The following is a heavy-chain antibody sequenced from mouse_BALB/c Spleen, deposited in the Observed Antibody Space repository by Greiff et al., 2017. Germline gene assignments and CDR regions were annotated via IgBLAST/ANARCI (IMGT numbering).Heavy chain of an antibody. CDR2: ISTYYGDA. V-gene: IGHV1S137*01. CDR3: ARGDGYYKMGY. CDR1: GYTFTDYA. Sequence: VQLKESGAELVRPGVSVKISCKGSGYTFTDYAMHWVKQSHAKSLEWIGVISTYYGDASYNQKFKGKATMTVDKSSSTAYMELARLTSEDSAIYYCARGDGYYKMGYWGQGTTLTVSS. D-gene: IGHD2-3*01. J-gene: IGHJ2*01.